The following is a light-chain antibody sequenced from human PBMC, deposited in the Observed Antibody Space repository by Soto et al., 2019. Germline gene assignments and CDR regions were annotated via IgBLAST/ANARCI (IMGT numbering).Light chain of an antibody. CDR3: QQYSRSLRT. CDR2: GAS. J-gene: IGKJ1*01. Sequence: IVWMWFTGTLSLSHGERATLSCRAGQSVSSSYLAWYQQKPGQAPRLLIYGASSRATGIPDRFSGSGSGTDFTLTISRLEPEDFAVYYCQQYSRSLRTFGQGTKVDIK. V-gene: IGKV3-20*01. CDR1: QSVSSSY.